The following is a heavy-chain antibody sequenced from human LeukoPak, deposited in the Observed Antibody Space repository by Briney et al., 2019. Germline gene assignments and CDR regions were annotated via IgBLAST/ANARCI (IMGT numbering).Heavy chain of an antibody. Sequence: SETLSLTCTVSGGSISSISYYWAWIRQPPGKGLEWIGSIYYSGSTYYNPSLKSRVTISVDTSKSQFSLKLSSVPASDTAMYYCARQIVGAHRGFDYWGQGTLVTVSS. CDR3: ARQIVGAHRGFDY. J-gene: IGHJ4*02. D-gene: IGHD1-26*01. CDR2: IYYSGST. V-gene: IGHV4-39*01. CDR1: GGSISSISYY.